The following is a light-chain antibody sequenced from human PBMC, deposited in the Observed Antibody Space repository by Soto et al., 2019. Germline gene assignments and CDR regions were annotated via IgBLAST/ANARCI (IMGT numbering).Light chain of an antibody. CDR2: AAP. Sequence: DIQMTQSPSSLSGSVGDSVIITCLASQGIRNNLSWFQQKPGKAPKRLIYAAPSLQSGVPSRFSGSGSGTEFSLTISSLQPEDFATYYCLQHDTYPLAFGGGTKVDIK. V-gene: IGKV1-17*01. J-gene: IGKJ4*01. CDR1: QGIRNN. CDR3: LQHDTYPLA.